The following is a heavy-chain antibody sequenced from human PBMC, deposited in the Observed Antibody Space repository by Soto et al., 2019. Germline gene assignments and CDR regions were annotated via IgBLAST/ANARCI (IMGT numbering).Heavy chain of an antibody. CDR2: ISGTSDSI. J-gene: IGHJ4*02. CDR1: GFTFSDYY. CDR3: ARVAVITAAGTSDY. Sequence: GSLRLSCAASGFTFSDYYMSWIRQVPGKGLEWVAYISGTSDSIPYADSVKGRFTISRDNAKNSLYLQMNSLRAEDTAVYYCARVAVITAAGTSDYWGQGTLVTVSS. D-gene: IGHD6-13*01. V-gene: IGHV3-11*06.